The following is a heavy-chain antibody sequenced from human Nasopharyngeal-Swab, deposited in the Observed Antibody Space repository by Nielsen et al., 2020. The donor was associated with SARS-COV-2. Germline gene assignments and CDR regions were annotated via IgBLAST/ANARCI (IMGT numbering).Heavy chain of an antibody. Sequence: GGSLRLSCAASGLTFSSYAMHWVRQAPGKGLEWVAVISYDGSNKYYADSVKGRFTISRDNSKNTLYLQMNSLRAEDTAVYYCARAGGSYFDLWGRGTLVTVSS. CDR3: ARAGGSYFDL. J-gene: IGHJ2*01. V-gene: IGHV3-30-3*01. D-gene: IGHD2-15*01. CDR2: ISYDGSNK. CDR1: GLTFSSYA.